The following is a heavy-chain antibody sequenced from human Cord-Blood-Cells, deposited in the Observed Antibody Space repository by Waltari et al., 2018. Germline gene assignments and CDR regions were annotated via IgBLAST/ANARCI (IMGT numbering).Heavy chain of an antibody. CDR1: GGSISSSSYY. Sequence: QLQLQESGPGLVKPSETLSLTCTVSGGSISSSSYYWGWIRQPPGKGLEWIGSIYYSGSTYYDPSLKSRVTISVDTSKNQFSLKLSSVTAADTAVYYCARQKVTDFDYWGQGTLVTVSS. J-gene: IGHJ4*02. V-gene: IGHV4-39*01. CDR2: IYYSGST. D-gene: IGHD4-4*01. CDR3: ARQKVTDFDY.